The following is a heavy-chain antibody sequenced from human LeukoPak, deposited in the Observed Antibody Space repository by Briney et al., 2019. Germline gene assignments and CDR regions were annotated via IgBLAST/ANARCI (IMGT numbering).Heavy chain of an antibody. CDR1: GGSISSYY. CDR2: IFYIGST. CDR3: ARVPFNNYGRREDY. V-gene: IGHV4-59*08. D-gene: IGHD4-11*01. J-gene: IGHJ4*02. Sequence: SETLSLTCTVSGGSISSYYWSWIRQSPGKGLEWIGYIFYIGSTNYNPSLKSRVTISVDTSKNQFSLKLTSVTAADTAVYYCARVPFNNYGRREDYWGQGTLVTVSS.